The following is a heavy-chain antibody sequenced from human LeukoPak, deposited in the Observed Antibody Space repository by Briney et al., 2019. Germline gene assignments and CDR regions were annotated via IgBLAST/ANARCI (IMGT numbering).Heavy chain of an antibody. Sequence: GGSLRLSCAASGFTFSSYEMNWVRQAPGKGLEWVSYISSSGSTIYYADSVKGRFTISRDNAKNSLYLQMNSLRAEDTAVYYCARDGAGQYCSSTSCYDYWGQGTLVTVSS. D-gene: IGHD2-2*01. CDR3: ARDGAGQYCSSTSCYDY. CDR2: ISSSGSTI. J-gene: IGHJ4*02. CDR1: GFTFSSYE. V-gene: IGHV3-48*03.